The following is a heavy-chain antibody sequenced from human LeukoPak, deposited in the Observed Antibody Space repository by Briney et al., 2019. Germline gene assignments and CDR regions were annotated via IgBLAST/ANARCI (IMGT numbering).Heavy chain of an antibody. CDR1: GYTLTELS. J-gene: IGHJ3*02. CDR2: FDPEDGET. V-gene: IGHV1-24*01. CDR3: ANLRGSYSPDAFDI. D-gene: IGHD1-26*01. Sequence: GASVKVSCKVSGYTLTELSMHWVRQAPGKGLEWMGGFDPEDGETIYAQKFQGRVTMTEDTSTDTAYMELSSLRSEDTAVYYCANLRGSYSPDAFDIWGQGTMVTVSS.